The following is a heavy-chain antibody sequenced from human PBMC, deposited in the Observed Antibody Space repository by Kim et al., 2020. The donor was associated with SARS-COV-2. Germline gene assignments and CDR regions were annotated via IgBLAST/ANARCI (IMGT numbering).Heavy chain of an antibody. D-gene: IGHD6-19*01. CDR3: AKDISSGSGY. CDR2: ISWNSGSI. J-gene: IGHJ4*02. Sequence: GGSLRLSCAASGFTFDDYAMHWVRQAPGKGLEWVSGISWNSGSIGYADSVKGRFTISRDNAKNSLYLQMNSLRAEDTALYYCAKDISSGSGYWGQGTLVTVSS. V-gene: IGHV3-9*01. CDR1: GFTFDDYA.